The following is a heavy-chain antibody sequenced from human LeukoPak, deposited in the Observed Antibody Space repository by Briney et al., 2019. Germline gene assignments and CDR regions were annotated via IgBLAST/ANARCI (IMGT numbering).Heavy chain of an antibody. CDR3: ARGDYYDSSYDMDV. J-gene: IGHJ6*02. CDR2: ISSSSNTI. CDR1: GFTFSSYS. D-gene: IGHD3-10*01. V-gene: IGHV3-48*02. Sequence: LGGSLRLSCAASGFTFSSYSMNWVRQAPGKGLEWLSSISSSSNTIHYADSVKGRFTSSRDNAKNSLYLQMNSLRDEDTAVYYCARGDYYDSSYDMDVWGQGTTVAVSS.